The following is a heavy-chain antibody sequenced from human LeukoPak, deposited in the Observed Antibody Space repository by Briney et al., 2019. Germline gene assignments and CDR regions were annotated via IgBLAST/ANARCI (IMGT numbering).Heavy chain of an antibody. J-gene: IGHJ4*02. Sequence: GGSLRLSCAASGFTFSSYSMTWVRQAPGKGLEWVSYISSSSSTIYYADSVKGRFTISRDNAKNSLYLQMNSLRAEDTAVYYCATDPPYSRSGLYFDYWGQGTLVTVSS. CDR2: ISSSSSTI. CDR1: GFTFSSYS. CDR3: ATDPPYSRSGLYFDY. V-gene: IGHV3-48*01. D-gene: IGHD6-13*01.